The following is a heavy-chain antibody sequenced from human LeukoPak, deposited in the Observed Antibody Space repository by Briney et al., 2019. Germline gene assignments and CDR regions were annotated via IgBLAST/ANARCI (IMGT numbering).Heavy chain of an antibody. CDR3: ARPYYESSGLYVDAFDI. J-gene: IGHJ3*02. CDR2: INPNSGGT. D-gene: IGHD3-22*01. V-gene: IGHV1-2*06. CDR1: GYTLTAYY. Sequence: ASVKVSCKASGYTLTAYYLHWVRQAPGQGLEWMGRINPNSGGTTYAQKFQGRVTMTMDTSIGTAYMELSSLRSDDTAVYYCARPYYESSGLYVDAFDIWGQGTMVTVSS.